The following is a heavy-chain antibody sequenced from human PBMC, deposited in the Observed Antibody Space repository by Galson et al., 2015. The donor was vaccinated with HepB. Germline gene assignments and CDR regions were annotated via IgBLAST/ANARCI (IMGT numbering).Heavy chain of an antibody. CDR2: IKSKTDGGAT. CDR3: TMPRYYYDRSGYYYGGALDI. J-gene: IGHJ3*02. Sequence: SLRLSCAAPGFVFTSAWMHWVRQAPGKGLERVGRIKSKTDGGATDYAAPVKGRFTISRDDSKDTLYLQMNSLKSEDTAVYYCTMPRYYYDRSGYYYGGALDIWGQGTMVTVSS. D-gene: IGHD3-22*01. V-gene: IGHV3-15*07. CDR1: GFVFTSAW.